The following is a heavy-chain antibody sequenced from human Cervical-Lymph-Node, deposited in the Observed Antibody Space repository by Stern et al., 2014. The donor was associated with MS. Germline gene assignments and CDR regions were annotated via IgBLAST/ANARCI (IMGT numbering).Heavy chain of an antibody. CDR2: INPLFGPK. V-gene: IGHV1-69*01. CDR3: ARDGDFGSNYGMDV. J-gene: IGHJ6*02. D-gene: IGHD2-21*02. Sequence: QVQLVQSGAELKKPGSSVKVSCKASGGTFSSYGISWVRQAPGQGLEWMGGINPLFGPKNYARRIQGRVTVTAALSTSTAYMELSSLRSEDTAVYYCARDGDFGSNYGMDVWGQGTTVTVSS. CDR1: GGTFSSYG.